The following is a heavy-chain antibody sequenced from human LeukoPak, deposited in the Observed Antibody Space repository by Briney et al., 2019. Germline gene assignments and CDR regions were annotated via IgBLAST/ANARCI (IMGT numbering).Heavy chain of an antibody. V-gene: IGHV1-18*04. CDR3: ARGAGRYYGSSGYYDPRVGAFNI. D-gene: IGHD3-22*01. CDR2: ITAYNGNT. CDR1: GYTFTCCY. J-gene: IGHJ3*02. Sequence: ASVKVSCKASGYTFTCCYMHWVRQAPGQGLEWMGWITAYNGNTNYAQKVQGRVTMTTDTSTSTAYMELRSLRSDDTAVYYCARGAGRYYGSSGYYDPRVGAFNIWGQGTMVTVSS.